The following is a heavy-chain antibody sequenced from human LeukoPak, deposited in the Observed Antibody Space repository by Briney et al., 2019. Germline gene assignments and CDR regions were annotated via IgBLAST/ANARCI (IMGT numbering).Heavy chain of an antibody. CDR3: ARESESSGWYDY. CDR1: GFMFHDYA. V-gene: IGHV3-43*02. J-gene: IGHJ4*02. CDR2: ISGDGGGT. D-gene: IGHD6-19*01. Sequence: PGGSLRLSCAAPGFMFHDYAIHWVRQAPGKRLEWVSLISGDGGGTFYADSVKGRFTVSRDNSKNSLYLQMNSLRSDDTALYYCARESESSGWYDYWGQGTLVTVSS.